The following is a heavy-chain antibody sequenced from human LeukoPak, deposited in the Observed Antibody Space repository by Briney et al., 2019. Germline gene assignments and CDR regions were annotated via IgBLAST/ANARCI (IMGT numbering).Heavy chain of an antibody. Sequence: GESLKISCKAYGYSFFSNYWIAWVRQMPGKGLEWMGILYPGDSDSRYSPSFQGQVTISADRSTNTAYLQWSSLKASDTAMYFCARASRDGYNQNFDYWGQGTLVTVSS. V-gene: IGHV5-51*01. CDR1: GYSFFSNYW. J-gene: IGHJ4*02. CDR3: ARASRDGYNQNFDY. D-gene: IGHD5-24*01. CDR2: LYPGDSDS.